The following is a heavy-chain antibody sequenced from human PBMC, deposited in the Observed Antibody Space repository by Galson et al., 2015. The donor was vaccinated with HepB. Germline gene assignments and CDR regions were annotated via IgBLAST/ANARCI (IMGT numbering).Heavy chain of an antibody. CDR1: GFTFSSYS. V-gene: IGHV3-48*01. Sequence: LRLSCAASGFTFSSYSMNWVRQAPGRGLEWVSYISSSGSSKTYADSVEGRFTISRDNVKNLLYLQMNSLRAEDTALYYCARRGGPRDEDNWGQGTRVTVSS. CDR3: ARRGGPRDEDN. CDR2: ISSSGSSK. D-gene: IGHD5-24*01. J-gene: IGHJ4*02.